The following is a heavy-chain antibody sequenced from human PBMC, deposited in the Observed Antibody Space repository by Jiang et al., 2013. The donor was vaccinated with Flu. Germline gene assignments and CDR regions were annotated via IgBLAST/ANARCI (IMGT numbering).Heavy chain of an antibody. CDR3: ARDGAGAVAGSDY. D-gene: IGHD6-19*01. V-gene: IGHV1-3*01. J-gene: IGHJ4*02. CDR1: GYTFTSYA. CDR2: INAGNGNT. Sequence: SVKVSCKASGYTFTSYAMHWVRQAPGQRLEWMGWINAGNGNTKYSQKFQGRVTITRDTSASTAYMELSSLRSEDTAVYYCARDGAGAVAGSDYWGQGTLVTVSS.